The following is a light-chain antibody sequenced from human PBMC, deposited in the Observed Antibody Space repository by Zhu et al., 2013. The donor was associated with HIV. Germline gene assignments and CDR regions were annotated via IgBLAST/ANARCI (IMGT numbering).Light chain of an antibody. Sequence: TQSPGTLSLSPGERATLSCRTSQSVSSNFAWYQQKPGQSPRLLMYGATARATGVPARFSGSGSGTEFTLTISSLQSEDFAVYYCQQYNNWPVTFGQGTKLEI. CDR1: QSVSSN. CDR3: QQYNNWPVT. V-gene: IGKV3-15*01. J-gene: IGKJ2*01. CDR2: GAT.